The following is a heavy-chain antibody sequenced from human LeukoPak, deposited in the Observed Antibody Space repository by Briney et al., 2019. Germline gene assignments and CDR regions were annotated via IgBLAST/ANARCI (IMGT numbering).Heavy chain of an antibody. CDR2: ITPIFGTA. Sequence: SVKVSCKASGGTFSNYAISWVRQAPGQGLEWMGGITPIFGTANYAQKFQGRVTITADESTSTAYVELSSLRSEDTAVYYCAREGYCSSTSCYSAFDIWGQGTMVTVSS. CDR1: GGTFSNYA. D-gene: IGHD2-2*01. V-gene: IGHV1-69*13. CDR3: AREGYCSSTSCYSAFDI. J-gene: IGHJ3*02.